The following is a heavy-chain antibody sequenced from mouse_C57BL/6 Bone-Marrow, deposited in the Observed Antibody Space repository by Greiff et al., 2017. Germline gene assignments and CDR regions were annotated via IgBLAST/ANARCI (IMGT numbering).Heavy chain of an antibody. J-gene: IGHJ1*03. D-gene: IGHD2-5*01. V-gene: IGHV5-16*01. CDR2: INYDGSST. CDR1: GFTFSDYY. CDR3: ARDPPSLYSNYVHWYFDV. Sequence: EVKLMESEGGLVQPGSSMKLSCTASGFTFSDYYMAWVRQVPEKGLEWVANINYDGSSTYYLDSLKSRFIISRDNAKNILYLQMSSLKSEDTATYYCARDPPSLYSNYVHWYFDVWGTGTTVTVSS.